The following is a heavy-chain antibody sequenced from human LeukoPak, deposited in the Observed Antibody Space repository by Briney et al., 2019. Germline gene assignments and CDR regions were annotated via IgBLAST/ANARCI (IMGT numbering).Heavy chain of an antibody. CDR3: AKDTWEAYYYDSSGYYMDV. D-gene: IGHD3-22*01. CDR1: GFTFSTFG. CDR2: IKYDGSNK. V-gene: IGHV3-30*02. Sequence: GGSLRLSCAASGFTFSTFGMHWVRQAPGKGLEWVAFIKYDGSNKYYADSVMGRFTISRDNSKNTLYLQMNSLRAEDTAVYYCAKDTWEAYYYDSSGYYMDVWGKGTTVTISS. J-gene: IGHJ6*03.